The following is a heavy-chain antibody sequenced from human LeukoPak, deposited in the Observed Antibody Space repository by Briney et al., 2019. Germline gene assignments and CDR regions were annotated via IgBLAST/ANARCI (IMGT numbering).Heavy chain of an antibody. Sequence: GGSLRLSCSASGFTFSSYAMHWVRQAPGKGLEWVSYVSSSGSTIYYADSVKGRFTISRDNAKNSLYLQMDSLRAEDTAVYYCAREGITSTYYYYYAMDVWGQGATVTVSS. V-gene: IGHV3-48*03. CDR3: AREGITSTYYYYYAMDV. J-gene: IGHJ6*02. CDR2: VSSSGSTI. CDR1: GFTFSSYA. D-gene: IGHD3-10*01.